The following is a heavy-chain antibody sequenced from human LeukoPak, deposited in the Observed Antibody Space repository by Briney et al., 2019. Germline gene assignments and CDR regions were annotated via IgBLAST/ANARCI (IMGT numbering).Heavy chain of an antibody. J-gene: IGHJ4*02. Sequence: PGGSLRLSCAASGFTYSNYWMHWVRQTPEKGLVWVSRINSDATSTSYADSVRGRFSISRDRAKNTLYLQMNGLRADDTAVYYCATSLYSGTKLDYWGQGTLVTVSS. V-gene: IGHV3-74*01. CDR1: GFTYSNYW. D-gene: IGHD1-26*01. CDR3: ATSLYSGTKLDY. CDR2: INSDATST.